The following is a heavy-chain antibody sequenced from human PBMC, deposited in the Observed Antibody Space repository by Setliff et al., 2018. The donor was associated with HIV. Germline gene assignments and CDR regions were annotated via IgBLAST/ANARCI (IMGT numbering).Heavy chain of an antibody. Sequence: SETLSLTCGVSGYSISSGYSWGWIRQPPGKGLEWLGVIYLSGSTYYNSSLKSRVTISIDTSKNQFSLKLRSVTAADTAVYFCARGGVTEDIVGVVAAKPNYDYYGMDVWGQGTTGTVSS. CDR1: GYSISSGYS. V-gene: IGHV4-38-2*01. D-gene: IGHD2-15*01. CDR3: ARGGVTEDIVGVVAAKPNYDYYGMDV. CDR2: IYLSGST. J-gene: IGHJ6*02.